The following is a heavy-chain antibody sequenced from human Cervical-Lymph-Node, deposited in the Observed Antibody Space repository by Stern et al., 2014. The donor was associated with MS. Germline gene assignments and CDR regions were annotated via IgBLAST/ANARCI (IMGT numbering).Heavy chain of an antibody. D-gene: IGHD4/OR15-4a*01. V-gene: IGHV5-51*03. CDR3: ARLIDYGDYDDENWFDP. CDR2: IYPSDSNT. J-gene: IGHJ5*02. CDR1: GYTFSTYY. Sequence: EVQLVESGAEVKKPGESLKISCKGSGYTFSTYYIAWVRQMPGKGLEWMGLIYPSDSNTRYSPSFQGQVTISADKSISTAYLQWSSLKASDTAMYYCARLIDYGDYDDENWFDPWGQGTLVTVSS.